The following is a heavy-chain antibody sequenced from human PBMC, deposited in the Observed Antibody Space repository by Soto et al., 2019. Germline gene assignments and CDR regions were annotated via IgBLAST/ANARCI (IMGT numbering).Heavy chain of an antibody. CDR2: INHNGVT. V-gene: IGHV4-34*01. D-gene: IGHD3-3*02. CDR3: ATNTAFKFEF. Sequence: QVQLQQWGAGLLKPSETLSLTCAVFGGSLSDYNWNWIRQSPGKGPEWIGEINHNGVTNRNPSLKRRITISVDTAKCQFSLNLSSVTAADTAVYYCATNTAFKFEFWGQGTLITVSS. J-gene: IGHJ4*02. CDR1: GGSLSDYN.